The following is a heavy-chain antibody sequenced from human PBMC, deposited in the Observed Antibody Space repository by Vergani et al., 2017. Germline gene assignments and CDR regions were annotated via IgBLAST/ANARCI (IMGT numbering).Heavy chain of an antibody. D-gene: IGHD3-22*01. CDR1: GFTFSDHY. Sequence: VQLVESGGGLVKPGGSLRLSCAASGFTFSDHYMDWVRQAPGKGLEWVGRSRNKANSYTTEYAASVKGRFTISRDDSKNSLYLQMNSLRAEDTAVYYCARALLNYYDSSGYPDYWGQGTLVTVSS. CDR2: SRNKANSYTT. V-gene: IGHV3-72*01. J-gene: IGHJ4*02. CDR3: ARALLNYYDSSGYPDY.